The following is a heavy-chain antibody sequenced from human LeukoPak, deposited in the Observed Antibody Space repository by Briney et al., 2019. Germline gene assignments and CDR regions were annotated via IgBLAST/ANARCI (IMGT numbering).Heavy chain of an antibody. J-gene: IGHJ4*02. V-gene: IGHV1-18*01. CDR1: GYTFTSYG. CDR3: ARSDAYGSGSYSPFDY. CDR2: ISAYNGNT. Sequence: ASVKVSCKASGYTFTSYGISWVRQAPGQGLEWRGWISAYNGNTNYAKKLQGRVAMTTDTSTSTAYMELRSLRSDDTAVYYCARSDAYGSGSYSPFDYWGQGTLVTVSS. D-gene: IGHD3-10*01.